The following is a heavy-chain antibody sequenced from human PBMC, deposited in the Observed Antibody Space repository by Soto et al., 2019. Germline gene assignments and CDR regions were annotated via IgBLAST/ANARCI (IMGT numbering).Heavy chain of an antibody. D-gene: IGHD6-13*01. J-gene: IGHJ4*02. V-gene: IGHV1-2*02. CDR2: INPVSGGT. Sequence: ASVKVSCKASGDIFIAYYMHWVRQAPGQGPEWMGWINPVSGGTNYAQKFQGRVTMTRDTSVSTAYMELNRLTSDDTAVYYCVRGERGSNWYIYDYWGQGTLVTVSS. CDR3: VRGERGSNWYIYDY. CDR1: GDIFIAYY.